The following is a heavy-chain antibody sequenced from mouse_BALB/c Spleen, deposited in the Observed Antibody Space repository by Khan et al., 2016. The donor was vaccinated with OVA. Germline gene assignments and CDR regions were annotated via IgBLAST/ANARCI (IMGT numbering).Heavy chain of an antibody. J-gene: IGHJ4*01. D-gene: IGHD1-1*01. CDR1: GYTFTSYS. Sequence: QVQLQQSGAELARPGASVKMSCKASGYTFTSYSMHWIKQRPGQGLEWIGNINPSNGYTHHNQKFRDKATLTAYKSSSPAYMHLSSLTSDDLAVYYWARDSNYHGSRGALDYWGQGTSVTVSS. V-gene: IGHV1-4*01. CDR2: INPSNGYT. CDR3: ARDSNYHGSRGALDY.